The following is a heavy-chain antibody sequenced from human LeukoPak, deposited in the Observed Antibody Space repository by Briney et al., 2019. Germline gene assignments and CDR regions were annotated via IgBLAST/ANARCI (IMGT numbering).Heavy chain of an antibody. Sequence: ASVEVSCKASGYTFTSYYMHWVRQAPGQGLEWMGIINPSGGSTSYAQKFQGRVTMTRDTSTSTVYMELSSLRSEDTAVYYCARAVYEDAFDIWGQGTMVTVSS. J-gene: IGHJ3*02. CDR2: INPSGGST. V-gene: IGHV1-46*01. D-gene: IGHD2-8*01. CDR1: GYTFTSYY. CDR3: ARAVYEDAFDI.